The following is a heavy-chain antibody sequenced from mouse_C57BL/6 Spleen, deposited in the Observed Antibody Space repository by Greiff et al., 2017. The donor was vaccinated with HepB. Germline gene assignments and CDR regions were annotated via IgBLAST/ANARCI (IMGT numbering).Heavy chain of an antibody. D-gene: IGHD1-1*01. CDR1: GFNIKNTY. J-gene: IGHJ3*01. CDR3: APITTVVAKGFAY. CDR2: IDPANGNT. V-gene: IGHV14-3*01. Sequence: EVQLQQSVAELVRPGASVKLSCTASGFNIKNTYMHWVKQRPEQGLEWIGRIDPANGNTKYAPKFQGKATITADTSSNTAYLQRSSLTSEDTAIYYCAPITTVVAKGFAYWGQGTLVTVSA.